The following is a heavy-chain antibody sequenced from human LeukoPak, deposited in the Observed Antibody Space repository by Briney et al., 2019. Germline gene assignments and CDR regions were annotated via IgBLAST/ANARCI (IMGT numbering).Heavy chain of an antibody. CDR3: ARLVVRGVAPDVFDY. Sequence: ASVKVSCKASGYTFNTNDISWVRQAPGQGLEWMGWISVYNGDTNYAQKLQGRITMTTDTSTSTAYMELRSLRSDDTAVYYCARLVVRGVAPDVFDYWGQGTLVTVSS. V-gene: IGHV1-18*01. D-gene: IGHD3-10*01. CDR1: GYTFNTND. J-gene: IGHJ4*02. CDR2: ISVYNGDT.